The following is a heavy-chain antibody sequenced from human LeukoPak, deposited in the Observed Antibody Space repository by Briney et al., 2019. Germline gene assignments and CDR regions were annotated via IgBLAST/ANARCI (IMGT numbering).Heavy chain of an antibody. Sequence: GGSLRPSCAASGFTFSSYAMSWVRQAPGKGLEWVSAISGSGGSTYYADSVKGRFTISRDNSKNTLYLQMNSLRAEDTAVYYCAKGDSSGWYLLSYFDYWGQGPLVTVSS. D-gene: IGHD6-19*01. J-gene: IGHJ4*02. CDR3: AKGDSSGWYLLSYFDY. CDR2: ISGSGGST. V-gene: IGHV3-23*01. CDR1: GFTFSSYA.